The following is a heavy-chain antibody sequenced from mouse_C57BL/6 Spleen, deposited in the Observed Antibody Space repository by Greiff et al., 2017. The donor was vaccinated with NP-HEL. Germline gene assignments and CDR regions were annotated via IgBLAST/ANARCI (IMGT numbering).Heavy chain of an antibody. V-gene: IGHV3-6*01. J-gene: IGHJ1*03. CDR1: GYSITSGYY. CDR2: ISYDGSN. Sequence: DVQLQESGPGLVKPSQSLSLTCSVTGYSITSGYYWNWIRQFPGNKLEWMGYISYDGSNNYNPSLKNRISITRDTSKNQFFLKLNSVTTEDTATYYCARDDYDLYFDVWGTGTTGTVSS. D-gene: IGHD2-4*01. CDR3: ARDDYDLYFDV.